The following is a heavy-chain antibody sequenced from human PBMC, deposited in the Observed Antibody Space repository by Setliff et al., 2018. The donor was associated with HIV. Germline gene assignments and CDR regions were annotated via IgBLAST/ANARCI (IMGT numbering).Heavy chain of an antibody. D-gene: IGHD6-19*01. CDR1: GFTFSTYW. V-gene: IGHV3-30*02. CDR2: IRNDGSDK. CDR3: AMSPYSSGLFDY. J-gene: IGHJ4*02. Sequence: PGGSLRLSCAASGFTFSTYWMSWVRQAPGKGLEWVAFIRNDGSDKHYVDSVKGRFTISRDNSKNTLYLQMNSLRAEDTAVYYCAMSPYSSGLFDYWGQGTLVTVSS.